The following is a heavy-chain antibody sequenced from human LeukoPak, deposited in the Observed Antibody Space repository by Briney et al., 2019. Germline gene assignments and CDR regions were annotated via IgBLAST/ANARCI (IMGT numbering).Heavy chain of an antibody. Sequence: SVKVSCKASGGTFSSYAISWVRQAPGQGLEWMGGIIPIFGTANYAQKFQGRVTITTDESTSTAYMELSCLRSEDTAVYYCARDGEATMVRFDIWGQGTMVTVSS. V-gene: IGHV1-69*05. D-gene: IGHD3-10*01. CDR3: ARDGEATMVRFDI. J-gene: IGHJ3*02. CDR2: IIPIFGTA. CDR1: GGTFSSYA.